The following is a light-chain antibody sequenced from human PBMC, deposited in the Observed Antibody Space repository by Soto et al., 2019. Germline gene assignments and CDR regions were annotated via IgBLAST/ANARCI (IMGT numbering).Light chain of an antibody. CDR3: SSYTSSSTPYYV. Sequence: SALTQPASVSGSPGQSITISCTGTSRDVGGYNYVSWYQQHPGKAPKLMIYEVSNRPSGVSNRFSGSKSGNTASLTISGLQAEDEADYYCSSYTSSSTPYYVFGTGTKVTVL. CDR1: SRDVGGYNY. J-gene: IGLJ1*01. CDR2: EVS. V-gene: IGLV2-14*01.